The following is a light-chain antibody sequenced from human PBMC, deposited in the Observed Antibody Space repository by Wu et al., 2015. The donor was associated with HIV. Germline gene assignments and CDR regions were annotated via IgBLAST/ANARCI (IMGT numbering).Light chain of an antibody. Sequence: EIVLTQSPGTLSLSPGEGATLSCRASQSLSRNYLAWYQLKPGQTPRLLIYGASSRATGIPDRFSGSGSETDFTLTISSLEPEDFAVYYCQQRSNWPYTFGQGTKVEIK. J-gene: IGKJ2*01. V-gene: IGKV3D-20*02. CDR2: GAS. CDR1: QSLSRNY. CDR3: QQRSNWPYT.